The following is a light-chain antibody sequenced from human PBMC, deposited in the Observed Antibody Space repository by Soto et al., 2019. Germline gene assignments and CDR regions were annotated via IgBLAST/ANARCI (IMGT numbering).Light chain of an antibody. CDR3: ISYKTDDTFV. Sequence: QSALTQPASVSGSPGQSITISCAGTRSDIGASNSVSWYQHLPGRSPTLIIYEATNRPSGVSERFSGSKAGDTASLTISGLQAHDESEYFCISYKTDDTFVFGGGTKLTVL. J-gene: IGLJ1*01. V-gene: IGLV2-14*01. CDR1: RSDIGASNS. CDR2: EAT.